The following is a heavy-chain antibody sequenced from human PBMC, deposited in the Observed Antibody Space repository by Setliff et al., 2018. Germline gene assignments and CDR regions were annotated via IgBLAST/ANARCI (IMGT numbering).Heavy chain of an antibody. V-gene: IGHV4-61*02. CDR3: ARGYLDKTLHYGMDV. CDR1: GGSISSGSYY. D-gene: IGHD1-1*01. Sequence: SETLSLTCTVSGGSISSGSYYWSWIRQPAGKGLEWIGRIYTSGSTNYNPSFKSRLTILRDKSRNQFSLNLDSVTAADTAVYYCARGYLDKTLHYGMDVWGQGTTVTSP. CDR2: IYTSGST. J-gene: IGHJ6*02.